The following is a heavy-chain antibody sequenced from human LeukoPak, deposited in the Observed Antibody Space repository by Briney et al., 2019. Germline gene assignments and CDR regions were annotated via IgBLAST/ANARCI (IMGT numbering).Heavy chain of an antibody. D-gene: IGHD1-14*01. CDR1: GGSVSSSSYY. CDR2: IYYSGST. V-gene: IGHV4-39*07. Sequence: PSETLSLTCTVSGGSVSSSSYYWGWIRQPPGKGLEWIGSIYYSGSTYYNPSLKSRVTISVDTSKNQFSLKLSSVTAADTAVYYCAIIPDQGGYLDYWGQGTLVTVSS. J-gene: IGHJ4*02. CDR3: AIIPDQGGYLDY.